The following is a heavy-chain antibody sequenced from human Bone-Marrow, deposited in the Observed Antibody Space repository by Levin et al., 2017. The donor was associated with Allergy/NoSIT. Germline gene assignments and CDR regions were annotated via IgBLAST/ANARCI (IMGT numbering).Heavy chain of an antibody. CDR2: VSYDGSNK. Sequence: GESLKISCAASGFTFRNYAIHWVRQAPGKGLEWVAVVSYDGSNKFLADSVKGRFSITRDNSENTLSLQMSNLRPEDTAVYYCAKDAQSCSGGSCYSLAPYYYYNAMDVWSQGTSVTVSS. D-gene: IGHD2-15*01. CDR3: AKDAQSCSGGSCYSLAPYYYYNAMDV. V-gene: IGHV3-30*18. CDR1: GFTFRNYA. J-gene: IGHJ6*02.